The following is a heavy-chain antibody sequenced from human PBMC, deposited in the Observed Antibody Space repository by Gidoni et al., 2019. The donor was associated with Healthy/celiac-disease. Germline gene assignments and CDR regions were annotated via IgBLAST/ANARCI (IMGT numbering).Heavy chain of an antibody. CDR2: IYYSGST. CDR3: ARGNDILTGSPPYYFDY. Sequence: QVQLQESGPGLVKPSETLSLTCTVSGGSVSSGRYYWSWIRQPPGKGLEWIGYIYYSGSTNYNPSLKSRVTISVDTSKNQFSLKLSSVTAADTAVYYCARGNDILTGSPPYYFDYWGQGTLVTVSS. J-gene: IGHJ4*02. CDR1: GGSVSSGRYY. V-gene: IGHV4-61*01. D-gene: IGHD3-9*01.